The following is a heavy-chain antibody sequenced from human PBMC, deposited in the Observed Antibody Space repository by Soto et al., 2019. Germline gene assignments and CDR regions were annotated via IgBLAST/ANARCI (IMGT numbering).Heavy chain of an antibody. CDR3: ARGYYDRLTGFSYWYFDL. D-gene: IGHD3-9*01. J-gene: IGHJ2*01. CDR1: GFTFSTYA. V-gene: IGHV3-30-3*01. CDR2: ISYEGSTT. Sequence: QVQLVESGGGVVQPGRSLRLSCAASGFTFSTYAMHWVRQAPGTGLEWLAVISYEGSTTHYLDSVKGRFTISRDNSKNTLDLQMNSLTADDTAVYYCARGYYDRLTGFSYWYFDLWGRGTLVTVSS.